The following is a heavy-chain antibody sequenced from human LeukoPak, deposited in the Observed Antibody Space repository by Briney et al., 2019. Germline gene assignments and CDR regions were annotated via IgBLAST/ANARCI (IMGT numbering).Heavy chain of an antibody. V-gene: IGHV4-59*01. J-gene: IGHJ4*02. CDR3: ARSYGGARPLDY. CDR1: GGSISSYY. CDR2: IYYSGST. Sequence: PSETLSLTCTVSGGSISSYYWSWIRQPPGKGLEWIGYIYYSGSTNYNPSLKSRVTISVDTSKNQFSLKLSSVTAADMAVYYCARSYGGARPLDYWGQGTLVTVSS. D-gene: IGHD4-23*01.